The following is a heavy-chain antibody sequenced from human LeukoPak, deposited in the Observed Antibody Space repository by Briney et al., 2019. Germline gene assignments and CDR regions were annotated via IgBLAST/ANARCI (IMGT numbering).Heavy chain of an antibody. J-gene: IGHJ4*02. Sequence: GGSLRLSCAASGFTFRTYWMTWVRQAPGKGLEWVSVIYSGGSTYCADSVKGRFTISRDNSKNTLYLQMNSLRAEDTAVYYCARVYSGSYYFDYWGQGTLVTVSS. V-gene: IGHV3-53*01. CDR2: IYSGGST. CDR3: ARVYSGSYYFDY. CDR1: GFTFRTYW. D-gene: IGHD1-26*01.